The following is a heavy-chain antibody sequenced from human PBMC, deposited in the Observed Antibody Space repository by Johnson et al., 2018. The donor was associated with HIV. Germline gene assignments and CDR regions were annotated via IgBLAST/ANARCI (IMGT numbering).Heavy chain of an antibody. D-gene: IGHD3-10*01. CDR2: IYSGVNT. CDR3: ARGRDSGVAFDI. V-gene: IGHV3-53*01. CDR1: GFTVSSIY. Sequence: VQLVESGGGLIQPGGSLRLSCAASGFTVSSIYMNWVRQAPGKGLEWVSVIYSGVNTYYADSVKGRFTISRDNSKNTLYLQMNSLRAEDTAVYYCARGRDSGVAFDIWGQGTMVTVSS. J-gene: IGHJ3*02.